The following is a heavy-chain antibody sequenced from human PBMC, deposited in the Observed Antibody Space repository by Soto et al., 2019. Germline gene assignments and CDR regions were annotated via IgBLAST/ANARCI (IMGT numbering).Heavy chain of an antibody. Sequence: SETLSLTCAVSVGSIISGGYSWSWMGQPPGKGLEWNGYIYHSGSTYYNPSLKSRVTISVDRSKNQFSLKLSSVTAADTAVYYCTSAWFGELYKDYWGQGTLVTVSS. J-gene: IGHJ4*02. CDR1: VGSIISGGYS. CDR2: IYHSGST. D-gene: IGHD3-10*01. CDR3: TSAWFGELYKDY. V-gene: IGHV4-30-2*01.